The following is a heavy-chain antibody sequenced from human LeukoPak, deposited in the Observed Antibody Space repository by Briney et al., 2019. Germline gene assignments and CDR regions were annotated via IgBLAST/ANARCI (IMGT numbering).Heavy chain of an antibody. CDR1: GFTFSSYA. CDR2: ISGSGGST. V-gene: IGHV3-23*01. CDR3: ARDDSAAVDY. Sequence: GGSLRLSCAASGFTFSSYAMSWVRQAPWKGLEWVSAISGSGGSTYYADSVKGRFTISRDNSKNTLYLQMNSLRAEDTAVYYCARDDSAAVDYWGQGTLVTVSS. D-gene: IGHD6-13*01. J-gene: IGHJ4*02.